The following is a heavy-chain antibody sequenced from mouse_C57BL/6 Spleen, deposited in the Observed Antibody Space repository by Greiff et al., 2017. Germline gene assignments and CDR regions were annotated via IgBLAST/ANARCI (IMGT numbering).Heavy chain of an antibody. CDR2: IWRGGST. CDR3: ARNLGDYDGAWFAY. V-gene: IGHV2-2*01. J-gene: IGHJ3*01. D-gene: IGHD2-4*01. Sequence: QVQLQQSGPGLVQPSQSLSITCTVSGFSLTSYGVHWVRQSPGKGLEWLGVIWRGGSTDYNAAFISRLSISKDNSKSQVFFKMNSLQADDTAIYYCARNLGDYDGAWFAYWGQGTLVTVSA. CDR1: GFSLTSYG.